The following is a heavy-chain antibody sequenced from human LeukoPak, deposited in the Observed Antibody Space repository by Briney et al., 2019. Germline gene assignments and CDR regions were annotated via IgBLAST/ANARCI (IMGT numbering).Heavy chain of an antibody. Sequence: GGSLRLSCAASGFTFSSYEMNWVRQAPGKGLEWVSYISSSGSTIYYADSVKGRLTISRDNAKNSLYLQMNSLRAEDTAVYYCARELGYLWYWGQGTLVTVSS. CDR2: ISSSGSTI. V-gene: IGHV3-48*03. CDR1: GFTFSSYE. J-gene: IGHJ4*02. CDR3: ARELGYLWY. D-gene: IGHD2-21*01.